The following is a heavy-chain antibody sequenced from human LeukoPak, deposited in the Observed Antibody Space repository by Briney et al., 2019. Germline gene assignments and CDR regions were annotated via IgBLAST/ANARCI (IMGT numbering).Heavy chain of an antibody. CDR3: ASSSSWTRWDY. CDR1: GFTFSSYG. V-gene: IGHV3-30*02. Sequence: QPGGSLRLSCAASGFTFSSYGMHWVRQAPGKGLEWVAFIRFHGSNKYYADSVKGRFTISRDNSKNTLYLQMNSLRAEDTAVNYCASSSSWTRWDYWGQGTLVTVSS. CDR2: IRFHGSNK. D-gene: IGHD6-13*01. J-gene: IGHJ4*02.